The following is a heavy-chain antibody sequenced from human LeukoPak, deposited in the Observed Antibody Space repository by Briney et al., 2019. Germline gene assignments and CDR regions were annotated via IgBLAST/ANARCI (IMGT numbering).Heavy chain of an antibody. CDR3: AKDLEWFGESTFDY. J-gene: IGHJ4*02. Sequence: GGSLRLSCAASRFTFSSYGMHWVRQAPGKGLEWVAFIRYDGSNKYYADSVKGRFTISRDSSKNTLYLQMNSLRAEDTAVYYCAKDLEWFGESTFDYWGQGTLVTVSS. CDR1: RFTFSSYG. D-gene: IGHD3-10*01. V-gene: IGHV3-30*02. CDR2: IRYDGSNK.